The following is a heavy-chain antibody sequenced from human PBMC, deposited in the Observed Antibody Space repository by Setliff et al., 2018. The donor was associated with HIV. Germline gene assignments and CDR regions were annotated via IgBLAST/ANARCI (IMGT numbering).Heavy chain of an antibody. Sequence: GASVKVSCKASGYTFTDYYMHWVRQAPGQGLEWMGWIYPNSGGTNYAQKYQGRVTMTRDTSIRTVYMELSRLRSDDTAVYYCAREIENYDDSGRAYWGQGTQVTVSS. CDR3: AREIENYDDSGRAY. J-gene: IGHJ4*02. CDR1: GYTFTDYY. CDR2: IYPNSGGT. V-gene: IGHV1-2*02. D-gene: IGHD3-22*01.